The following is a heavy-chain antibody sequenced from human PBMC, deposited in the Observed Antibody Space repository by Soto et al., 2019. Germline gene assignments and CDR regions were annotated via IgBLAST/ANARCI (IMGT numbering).Heavy chain of an antibody. J-gene: IGHJ6*02. CDR3: AKVMGIMITFGGVIDFVMDV. V-gene: IGHV3-9*01. CDR1: GFTFDDYA. CDR2: ISWNSGSI. Sequence: EVQLVESGGGLVQPGRSLRLSCAASGFTFDDYAMHWVRQAPGKGLEWVSGISWNSGSIGYADSVKGRFTISRDNAKNSLYLQMNIRRAEDTALYYGAKVMGIMITFGGVIDFVMDVWVQGTRSPSP. D-gene: IGHD3-16*02.